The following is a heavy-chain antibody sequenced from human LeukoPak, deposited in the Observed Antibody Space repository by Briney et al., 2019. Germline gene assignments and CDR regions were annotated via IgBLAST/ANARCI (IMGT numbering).Heavy chain of an antibody. J-gene: IGHJ4*02. CDR2: MLYSGST. CDR3: ARSDIWGSYRFLDY. D-gene: IGHD3-16*02. V-gene: IGHV4-59*08. CDR1: GASISNYY. Sequence: SETLSLTCTVSGASISNYYWSWIRQSPGKGLEWIGYMLYSGSTNQNPSLRSRVTISVDTSKNQVSLKLSSVTAADTAVYYCARSDIWGSYRFLDYWGQGALVAVSS.